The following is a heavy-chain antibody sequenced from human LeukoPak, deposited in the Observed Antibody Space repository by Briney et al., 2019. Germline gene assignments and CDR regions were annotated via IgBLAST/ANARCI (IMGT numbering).Heavy chain of an antibody. CDR3: ARDRDGYNYLDY. CDR1: GGSISSGGYS. Sequence: SETLSLTCTVSGGSISSGGYSWSWIRQHPGKGLEWIGYIYYSGSTYYNPSPKSRVTISIDTSKNQFSLKLNSVAAADTAVYYCARDRDGYNYLDYWGQGTLVTVSS. V-gene: IGHV4-31*03. CDR2: IYYSGST. D-gene: IGHD5-24*01. J-gene: IGHJ4*02.